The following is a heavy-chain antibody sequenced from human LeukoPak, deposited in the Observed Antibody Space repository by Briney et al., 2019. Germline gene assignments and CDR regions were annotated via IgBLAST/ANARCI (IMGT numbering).Heavy chain of an antibody. CDR1: GFLFSSYA. J-gene: IGHJ3*02. D-gene: IGHD1-26*01. CDR2: ISCSVGRT. Sequence: SGGSLRLFCGASGFLFSSYAMRWVRQAPGKGLEWVSAISCSVGRTYYADSVKGRFTISRDNYKITLYLQMNSLRGEDTAVYYCAKVKWVLPCRGAFDIWGQGTMVTVSS. V-gene: IGHV3-23*01. CDR3: AKVKWVLPCRGAFDI.